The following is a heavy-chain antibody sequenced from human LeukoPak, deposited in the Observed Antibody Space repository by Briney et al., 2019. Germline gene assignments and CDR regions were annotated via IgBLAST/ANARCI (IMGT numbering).Heavy chain of an antibody. D-gene: IGHD4-17*01. V-gene: IGHV4-39*07. CDR2: INYGGST. CDR3: ARKATTGPTKAAFDI. J-gene: IGHJ3*02. CDR1: DDSISSNNYY. Sequence: SETLSLTCSVSDDSISSNNYYWGWIRQPPGKGLEWIGIINYGGSTYYNPSLKSRVTMSVDTSKNQFSLKLSSVTAVDTAVYYCARKATTGPTKAAFDIWGQGTMVTVSS.